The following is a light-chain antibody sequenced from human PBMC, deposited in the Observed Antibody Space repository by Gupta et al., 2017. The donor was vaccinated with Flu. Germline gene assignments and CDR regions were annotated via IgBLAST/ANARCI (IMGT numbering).Light chain of an antibody. CDR1: QNIGNS. J-gene: IGKJ1*01. Sequence: KEKVTINCRASQNIGNSLNWYQQKPDQSPKLLIKYASQSYSGVPSRFSGSGSGTDFTLTINNLETEDAATYYCHQSSNLPWTFGQGTKVEIK. V-gene: IGKV6-21*01. CDR3: HQSSNLPWT. CDR2: YAS.